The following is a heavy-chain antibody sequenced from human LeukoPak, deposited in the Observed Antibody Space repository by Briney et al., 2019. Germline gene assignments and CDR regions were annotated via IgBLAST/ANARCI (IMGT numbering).Heavy chain of an antibody. J-gene: IGHJ4*02. CDR3: ARELSGGYHDY. CDR1: GYTFTTYY. D-gene: IGHD3-22*01. CDR2: IKPSAGST. Sequence: GASVKVSCKASGYTFTTYYMHWVRRAPGQGLEWMGIIKPSAGSTSYAQKFQGRVTMTTDTSTSTVYMELSSLRSEDTAIYFCARELSGGYHDYWGQGTLVTVSS. V-gene: IGHV1-46*01.